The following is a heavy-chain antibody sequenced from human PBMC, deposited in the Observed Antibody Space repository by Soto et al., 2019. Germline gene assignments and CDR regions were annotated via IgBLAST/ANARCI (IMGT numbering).Heavy chain of an antibody. CDR1: GGSISSGGYY. D-gene: IGHD5-12*01. J-gene: IGHJ3*02. Sequence: PSETLSLTCTVSGGSISSGGYYWSWIRQHPGKGLEWIGYIYYSGSTYYNPSLKSRVTISVDTSKNQFSLKLSSVTAADTAVYYCARDLGYTDGYGTPGAAFDIWGQGTMVTVSS. CDR2: IYYSGST. V-gene: IGHV4-31*03. CDR3: ARDLGYTDGYGTPGAAFDI.